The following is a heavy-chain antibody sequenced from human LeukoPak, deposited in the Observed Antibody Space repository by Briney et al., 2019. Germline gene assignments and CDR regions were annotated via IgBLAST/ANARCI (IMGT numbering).Heavy chain of an antibody. Sequence: ASVKVPCKASGYTFTSYGISWVRQAPGQGLEWMGWISAYNGNTNYAQKLQGRVTMTTDTSTSTAYMELRSLRSEDMAVYYCARPIAARAFDYWGQGTLVTVSS. CDR1: GYTFTSYG. CDR3: ARPIAARAFDY. D-gene: IGHD6-6*01. V-gene: IGHV1-18*03. CDR2: ISAYNGNT. J-gene: IGHJ4*02.